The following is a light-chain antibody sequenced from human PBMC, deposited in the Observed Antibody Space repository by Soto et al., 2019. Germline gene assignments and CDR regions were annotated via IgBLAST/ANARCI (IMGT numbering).Light chain of an antibody. J-gene: IGKJ2*01. Sequence: EIVLTQSPATLSLSPGERATLSCRASQSVSSYLAWYQQKPGQAPRLLIYDASNRATGIPARFSGSGSGTDFTLTISRLEPEDFAVYYCQQRSNWPPHYTFGHGTKLEI. CDR3: QQRSNWPPHYT. CDR2: DAS. V-gene: IGKV3-11*01. CDR1: QSVSSY.